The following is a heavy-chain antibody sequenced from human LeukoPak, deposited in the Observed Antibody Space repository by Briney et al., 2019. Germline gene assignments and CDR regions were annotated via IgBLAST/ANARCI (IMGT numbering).Heavy chain of an antibody. Sequence: GGSLRLSCAASGLSFSTYDMHWVRQATGEGLEWVSGIGKSGDTYYVGSVKGRFTISRDNAKNSLYLQMNSLRSGDTAVYYCAKPISGGLAVTADWFHPWGQGTLVVVSS. CDR3: AKPISGGLAVTADWFHP. D-gene: IGHD6-19*01. CDR1: GLSFSTYD. CDR2: IGKSGDT. J-gene: IGHJ5*01. V-gene: IGHV3-13*04.